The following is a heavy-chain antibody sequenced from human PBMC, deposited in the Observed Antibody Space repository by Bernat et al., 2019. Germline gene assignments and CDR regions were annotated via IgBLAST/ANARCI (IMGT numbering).Heavy chain of an antibody. CDR1: GFIFTSYC. J-gene: IGHJ5*02. D-gene: IGHD6-25*01. Sequence: EVQLVESGGGLVQPGGSLRLSCAASGFIFTSYCMRWVRQAPGKGLVWVANIKHDGSDTSYSDSVKGRFTISRDNANNTLYLQMNSLRAEDTAVYYCARDGGQRPRRVDPWGQGTLVTVSS. CDR3: ARDGGQRPRRVDP. V-gene: IGHV3-7*01. CDR2: IKHDGSDT.